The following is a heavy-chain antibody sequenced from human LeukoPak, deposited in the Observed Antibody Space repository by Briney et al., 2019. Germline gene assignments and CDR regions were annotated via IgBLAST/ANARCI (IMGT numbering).Heavy chain of an antibody. V-gene: IGHV1-69*06. CDR1: GGTFSSYA. J-gene: IGHJ4*02. Sequence: ASVKVSCKASGGTFSSYAISWVRQAPGQGLEWMGGIIPIFGTANYAQKFQGRATITADKSTSTAYMELSSLRSEDTAVYYCASHSSWRSYYFDYWGQGTLVTVSS. CDR2: IIPIFGTA. D-gene: IGHD6-13*01. CDR3: ASHSSWRSYYFDY.